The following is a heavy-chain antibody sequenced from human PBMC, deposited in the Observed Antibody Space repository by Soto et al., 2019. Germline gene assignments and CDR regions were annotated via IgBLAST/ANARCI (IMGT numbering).Heavy chain of an antibody. CDR2: INHSGST. Sequence: SETLSLTCAVYGGSFSGYYWSWIRQPPGKGLEWIGEINHSGSTNYNPSLKSRVTISVDTSKNQFSLKLSSVTAADTAVYYCARDTIPSTYYFDYWGQGTLVTVSS. V-gene: IGHV4-34*01. J-gene: IGHJ4*02. CDR1: GGSFSGYY. D-gene: IGHD3-3*01. CDR3: ARDTIPSTYYFDY.